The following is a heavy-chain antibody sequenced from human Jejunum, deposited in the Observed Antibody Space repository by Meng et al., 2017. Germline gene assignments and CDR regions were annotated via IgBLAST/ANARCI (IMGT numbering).Heavy chain of an antibody. CDR3: AKSRPVLLWFGELFNAFDI. J-gene: IGHJ3*02. D-gene: IGHD3-10*01. Sequence: GESLKISCAASGFTFSSYAMSGVRQAPGKGLEWVSAISGSGGSTYYADSVKGRFTISRDNSKNTLYLQMNSLRAEDTAVYYCAKSRPVLLWFGELFNAFDIWGQGTMVTVSS. CDR1: GFTFSSYA. V-gene: IGHV3-23*01. CDR2: ISGSGGST.